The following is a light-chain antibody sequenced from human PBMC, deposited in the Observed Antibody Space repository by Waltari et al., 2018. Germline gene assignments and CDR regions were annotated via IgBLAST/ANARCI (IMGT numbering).Light chain of an antibody. V-gene: IGLV2-14*01. Sequence: SALPPPASVSGSPGPSLPLSCPGPRRDVGRYNSVSWYQQHPGKAPKVRIYEVKNRPSGVSNRFSGSKSGNTASLTISGLQAEDEADYYCSSYTSSSTYVFGPGTTVTVL. CDR3: SSYTSSSTYV. J-gene: IGLJ1*01. CDR2: EVK. CDR1: RRDVGRYNS.